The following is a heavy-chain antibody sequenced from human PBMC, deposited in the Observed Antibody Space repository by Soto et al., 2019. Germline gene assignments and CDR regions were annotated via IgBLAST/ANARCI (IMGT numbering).Heavy chain of an antibody. CDR3: ARDYYDIPEY. Sequence: QVQLVESGGGVVQPGRSLRLSCAASGFTFSSYAMHWVRQAPGKGLEWVAVISYDGSNKYYAASVKGRFTLSRDNSKNTLYLQMNSLRAEDTAVYYCARDYYDIPEYWGQGTLVTVSS. CDR1: GFTFSSYA. V-gene: IGHV3-30-3*01. D-gene: IGHD3-9*01. CDR2: ISYDGSNK. J-gene: IGHJ4*02.